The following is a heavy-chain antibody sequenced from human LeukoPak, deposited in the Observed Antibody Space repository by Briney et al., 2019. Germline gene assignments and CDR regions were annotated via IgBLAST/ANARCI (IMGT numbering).Heavy chain of an antibody. CDR1: GGSISSYF. J-gene: IGHJ4*02. D-gene: IGHD5-18*01. CDR3: ARKGLTAGLDY. V-gene: IGHV4-59*01. CDR2: IYSSGST. Sequence: PSEALSLTCDVSGGSISSYFWSWSRQPPGKGLEWIGYIYSSGSTNYNPSLKSRVTISVDTSKSQFSLRLNSVTAADTAVYYCARKGLTAGLDYWGQGTLVTVSS.